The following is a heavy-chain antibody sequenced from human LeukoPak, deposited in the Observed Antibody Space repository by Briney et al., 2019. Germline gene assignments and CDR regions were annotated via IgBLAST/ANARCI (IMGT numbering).Heavy chain of an antibody. V-gene: IGHV3-15*01. Sequence: GGSLRLSCAASGFTFSNAWMSWVRQAPGKGLEWVGRIKSKTDGGTTDYAAPVKGRFTISRDDSKNTLYLQMNSLKTEDTAVCYCTTARGGSGGKTEDYFDYWGQGTLVTVSS. D-gene: IGHD3-10*01. J-gene: IGHJ4*02. CDR2: IKSKTDGGTT. CDR3: TTARGGSGGKTEDYFDY. CDR1: GFTFSNAW.